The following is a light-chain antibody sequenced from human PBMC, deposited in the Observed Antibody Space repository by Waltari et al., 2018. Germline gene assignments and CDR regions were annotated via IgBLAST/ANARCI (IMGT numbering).Light chain of an antibody. CDR2: RNN. CDR1: SSNLGTNY. CDR3: VAWDDSLSGRV. V-gene: IGLV1-47*01. J-gene: IGLJ3*02. Sequence: QSVLTQPPSASGTPGQRVTISCSGSSSNLGTNYVYWYQQLPGTAPKLFSYRNNQRPSEVPDRFSGSKSGTSASLAISGLRSEDEADYYCVAWDDSLSGRVFGGGTKVTVL.